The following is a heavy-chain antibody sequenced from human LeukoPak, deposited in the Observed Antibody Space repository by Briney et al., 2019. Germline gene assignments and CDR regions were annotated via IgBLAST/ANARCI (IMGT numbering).Heavy chain of an antibody. Sequence: ASVKVSCKASGGTFSSYAISWVRQAPGQGLEWMGGIIPIFGTANYAHKFQGRVTITADESTSTAYMELSSLRSEDTAVYYCATPGPRWIQLRSRPLNWGQGTLVTVSS. D-gene: IGHD5-18*01. CDR1: GGTFSSYA. CDR2: IIPIFGTA. CDR3: ATPGPRWIQLRSRPLN. V-gene: IGHV1-69*13. J-gene: IGHJ4*02.